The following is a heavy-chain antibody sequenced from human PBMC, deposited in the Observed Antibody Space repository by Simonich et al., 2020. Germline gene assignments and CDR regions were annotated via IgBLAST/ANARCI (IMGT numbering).Heavy chain of an antibody. CDR2: SNSEGTST. J-gene: IGHJ2*01. CDR1: GFTFSSYW. D-gene: IGHD7-27*01. Sequence: EVQLVESGGGLVHPGGSRRLSCAASGFTFSSYWMHWVRHAPGKGRVWVSRSNSEGTSTSYADSVKGRFTISRDNAKNTLYLQMNSLRAEDTAVYYCAREAGDLWYFDLWGRGTLVTVSS. CDR3: AREAGDLWYFDL. V-gene: IGHV3-74*01.